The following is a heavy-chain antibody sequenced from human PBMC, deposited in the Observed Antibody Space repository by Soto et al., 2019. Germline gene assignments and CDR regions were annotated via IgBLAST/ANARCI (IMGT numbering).Heavy chain of an antibody. CDR1: GGSISSSSYY. J-gene: IGHJ5*02. CDR2: IYYSGST. V-gene: IGHV4-39*01. D-gene: IGHD2-15*01. Sequence: SSETLSLTCTVSGGSISSSSYYWGWIRQPPGKGLEWIGSIYYSGSTYYNPSLKSRVTISVDTSKNQFSLKLSSVTAADTAVYYCAENLEEDVGWFDPWGQGTLVTVSS. CDR3: AENLEEDVGWFDP.